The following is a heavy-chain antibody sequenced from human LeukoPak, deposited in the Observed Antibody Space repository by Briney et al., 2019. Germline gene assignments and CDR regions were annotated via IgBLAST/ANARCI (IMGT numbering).Heavy chain of an antibody. J-gene: IGHJ3*02. D-gene: IGHD2-2*02. CDR2: INPSGGST. CDR1: GGTFSSYA. V-gene: IGHV1-46*01. CDR3: ARVRGYCSSTSCYKVDAFDI. Sequence: ASVKVSCKASGGTFSSYAISWVRQAPGQGLEWMGIINPSGGSTSYAQKFQGRVTMTRDTSTSTVYMELSSLRSEDTAVYYCARVRGYCSSTSCYKVDAFDIWGQGTMVTVSS.